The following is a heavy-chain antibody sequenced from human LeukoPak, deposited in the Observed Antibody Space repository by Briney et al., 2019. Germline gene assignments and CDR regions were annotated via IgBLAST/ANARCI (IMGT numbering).Heavy chain of an antibody. D-gene: IGHD4-17*01. CDR1: GFTFGDDG. CDR2: IRKKAYGETA. V-gene: IGHV3-49*03. Sequence: GRSLRLSCTTSGFTFGDDGWSWFRQAPGKGLEFISLIRKKAYGETAEYAASVRGRFTISRDDAKSTAYLQMNSLKTEDTALYYCVRGLHDYGDSNYYFDQWGQGTLVTVSS. J-gene: IGHJ4*02. CDR3: VRGLHDYGDSNYYFDQ.